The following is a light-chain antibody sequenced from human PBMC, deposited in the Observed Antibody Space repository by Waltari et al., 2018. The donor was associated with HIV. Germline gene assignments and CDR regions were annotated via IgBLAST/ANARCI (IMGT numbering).Light chain of an antibody. J-gene: IGKJ3*01. CDR3: QQYYNYPFT. Sequence: AIRMTQSPSSFSASTGDRVTITCRASQGISSYLAWYQQKPGKVPKLLIYAASTLQTGVPSRFSGSGSETDFTLTISCLQSEDFATYYCQQYYNYPFTFGPGTKVDFK. V-gene: IGKV1-8*01. CDR1: QGISSY. CDR2: AAS.